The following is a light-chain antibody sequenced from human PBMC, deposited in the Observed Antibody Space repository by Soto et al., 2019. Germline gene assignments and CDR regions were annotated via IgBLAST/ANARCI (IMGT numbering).Light chain of an antibody. CDR2: GAS. CDR3: QQYNDWYT. Sequence: IVMTQSPATLSVSPGQRATLSCRASLSVSSNLAWYQHKPGQAPRLLIYGASTRATGIPARFSGSGSGTDFTLTINSLQSEDFAVYYCQQYNDWYTFGQGTKLEIK. CDR1: LSVSSN. V-gene: IGKV3-15*01. J-gene: IGKJ2*01.